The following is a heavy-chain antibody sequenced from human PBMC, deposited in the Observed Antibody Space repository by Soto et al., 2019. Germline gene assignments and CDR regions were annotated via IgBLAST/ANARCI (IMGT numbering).Heavy chain of an antibody. CDR1: GFTFSSYG. V-gene: IGHV3-33*01. J-gene: IGHJ4*02. CDR2: IWYDGSNK. D-gene: IGHD3-22*01. Sequence: GGSLRLSCAASGFTFSSYGMHWVRQAPGKGLEWVAVIWYDGSNKYYADSVKGRFTISRDNSKNTLYLQMNSLRAEDTAVYYCARDPALLPYYFDYWGQGTLVTVSS. CDR3: ARDPALLPYYFDY.